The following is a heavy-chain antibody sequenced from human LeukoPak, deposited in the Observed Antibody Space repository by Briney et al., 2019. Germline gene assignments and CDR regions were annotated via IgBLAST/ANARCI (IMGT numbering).Heavy chain of an antibody. CDR1: GYSFTGYY. CDR3: ARIMRDSSGYYTVDY. CDR2: INPNSGGT. V-gene: IGHV1-2*02. D-gene: IGHD3-22*01. Sequence: ASVKVSCKASGYSFTGYYMHWVRQAPGQGLEWMGWINPNSGGTNYAQKFQGRVTMTRDTSISTAYMELSRLRSDDTAVYYCARIMRDSSGYYTVDYWGQGTLVTVSS. J-gene: IGHJ4*02.